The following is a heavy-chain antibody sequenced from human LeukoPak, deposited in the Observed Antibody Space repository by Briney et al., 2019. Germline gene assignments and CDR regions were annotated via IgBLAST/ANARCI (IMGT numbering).Heavy chain of an antibody. CDR3: ARDWNYGGNPGPYYYYYMDV. CDR2: INPSGGST. D-gene: IGHD4-23*01. Sequence: ASVKVSCKASGYTFTGYYMHWVRQAPGQGLEWMGIINPSGGSTSYAQKFQGRVTMTRDMSTSTVYMELSSLRSEDTAVYYCARDWNYGGNPGPYYYYYMDVWGKGTTVTVSS. V-gene: IGHV1-46*01. J-gene: IGHJ6*03. CDR1: GYTFTGYY.